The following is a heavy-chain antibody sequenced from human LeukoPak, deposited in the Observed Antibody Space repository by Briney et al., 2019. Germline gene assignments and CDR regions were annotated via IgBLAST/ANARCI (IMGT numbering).Heavy chain of an antibody. Sequence: SQTLSLTCAISGDSVSSNSAAWNWIRQSPSRGLEWLGRTYYRSKWYNDYAVSVKSRITINPDTSKNQFSLQLNSATPEDTAVYYCAREGDSSGYYQWYFDYWGQGTLVTVSS. D-gene: IGHD3-22*01. V-gene: IGHV6-1*01. CDR1: GDSVSSNSAA. CDR2: TYYRSKWYN. CDR3: AREGDSSGYYQWYFDY. J-gene: IGHJ4*02.